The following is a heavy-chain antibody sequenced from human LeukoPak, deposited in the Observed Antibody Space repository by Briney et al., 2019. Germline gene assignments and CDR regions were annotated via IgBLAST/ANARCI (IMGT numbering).Heavy chain of an antibody. Sequence: GGSLRLSCVASGFTFSNYGMHWVRQAPVKGLEWVAVIRSDGNKYYADSVKGRFTISRDNSKNTLFLQMSSLRAEDTAVYYCAKSPYSGSSNNYFDYWGQGTLVTVSS. J-gene: IGHJ4*02. V-gene: IGHV3-30*02. D-gene: IGHD1-26*01. CDR1: GFTFSNYG. CDR3: AKSPYSGSSNNYFDY. CDR2: IRSDGNK.